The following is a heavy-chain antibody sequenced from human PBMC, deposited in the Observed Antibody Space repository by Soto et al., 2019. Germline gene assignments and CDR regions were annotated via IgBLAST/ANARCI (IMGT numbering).Heavy chain of an antibody. CDR2: IIPIFDTA. J-gene: IGHJ6*02. Sequence: SVKVSCKTSGGTFSSYAISWVRQAPGQGLEWMGGIIPIFDTANYAQKFQGRVTIAADESTSTAYMELSSLRSEDTAVYYCARHDCISTSCYYYYYYSMDVCAQGTTVTVSS. CDR1: GGTFSSYA. D-gene: IGHD2-2*01. CDR3: ARHDCISTSCYYYYYYSMDV. V-gene: IGHV1-69*13.